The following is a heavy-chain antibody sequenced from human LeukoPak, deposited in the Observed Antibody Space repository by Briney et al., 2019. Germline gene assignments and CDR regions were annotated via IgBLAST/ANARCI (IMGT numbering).Heavy chain of an antibody. CDR2: IYTSGSN. D-gene: IGHD3-22*01. CDR3: ARVPYDSGPYYYYYMDV. J-gene: IGHJ6*03. Sequence: SETLSLTCTVSGGSISSYYWSWIRQPAGKGLEWIGRIYTSGSNNYNPSLKSRVTISVDTSKNQFSLKLSSVTAADTAVYYCARVPYDSGPYYYYYMDVWGKGTTVTVSS. V-gene: IGHV4-4*07. CDR1: GGSISSYY.